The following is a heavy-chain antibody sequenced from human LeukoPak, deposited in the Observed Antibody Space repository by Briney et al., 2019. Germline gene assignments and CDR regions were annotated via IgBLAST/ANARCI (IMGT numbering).Heavy chain of an antibody. Sequence: SETLSLTCTVSGGSISSYYWSWIRQPPGKGLEWIGYIYYSGSTNYNPSLKSRVTMSVDTSKNQFSLKLSSVTAADTAVYYCARVSGRYYDSSGYPNFDYWGQGTLVTVSS. CDR2: IYYSGST. CDR1: GGSISSYY. D-gene: IGHD3-22*01. V-gene: IGHV4-59*12. CDR3: ARVSGRYYDSSGYPNFDY. J-gene: IGHJ4*02.